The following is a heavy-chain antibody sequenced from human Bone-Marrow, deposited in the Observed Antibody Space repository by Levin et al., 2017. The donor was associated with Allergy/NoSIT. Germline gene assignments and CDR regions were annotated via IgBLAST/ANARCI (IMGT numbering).Heavy chain of an antibody. J-gene: IGHJ4*02. CDR1: GFTFSNHA. D-gene: IGHD3-16*01. CDR3: ANQWPFVSPRRDSYVSGPRDY. Sequence: GESLKISCAASGFTFSNHAMTWVRQAPGKGLEWVSAISPGGGTTYYADSVKGRFTMSRDNSKNTLYLQMDSLTAEDTGIYYCANQWPFVSPRRDSYVSGPRDYWGQGTLVTVSS. V-gene: IGHV3-23*01. CDR2: ISPGGGTT.